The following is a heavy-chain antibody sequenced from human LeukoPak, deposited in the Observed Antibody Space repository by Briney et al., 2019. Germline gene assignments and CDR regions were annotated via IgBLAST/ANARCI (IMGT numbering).Heavy chain of an antibody. J-gene: IGHJ6*02. CDR3: ARGNDGSSWPLYYYYYGMDV. D-gene: IGHD6-13*01. CDR2: IIPIVGTA. V-gene: IGHV1-69*13. Sequence: SVKVSCKASGGTFTSYAISWVRQAPGQGLEWMGGIIPIVGTANYAQEFQGRVTITADESTSTAYMELSSLRSEDTAVYYCARGNDGSSWPLYYYYYGMDVWGQGTTVTVSS. CDR1: GGTFTSYA.